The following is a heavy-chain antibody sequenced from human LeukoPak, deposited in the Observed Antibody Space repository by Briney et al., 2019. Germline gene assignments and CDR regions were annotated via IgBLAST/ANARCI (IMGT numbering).Heavy chain of an antibody. CDR2: VYRTGNA. CDR3: AKARGYGSGYFEY. Sequence: KPSETLSLTCAVYGGSFSGYYWGWIRQPPGKGLEWIGVVYRTGNAYYNPSLKSRVTISIDTSKNQFSLNLTSVTAADTAVYFCAKARGYGSGYFEYWGQGILVPVSS. CDR1: GGSFSGYY. J-gene: IGHJ4*02. V-gene: IGHV4-34*01. D-gene: IGHD3-10*01.